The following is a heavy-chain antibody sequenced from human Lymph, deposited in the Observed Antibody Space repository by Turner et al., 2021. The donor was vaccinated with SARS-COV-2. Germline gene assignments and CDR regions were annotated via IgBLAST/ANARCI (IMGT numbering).Heavy chain of an antibody. J-gene: IGHJ4*02. V-gene: IGHV5-51*01. CDR1: GYSFTTYW. Sequence: EVQLVQSGAEVKKPGESLKISCRPSGYSFTTYWIGWVRQMPGKGLEWMGIIYPGDSDTRYSPSFQGQATISADKSISTAYLQWSSRKASDPAMYYCARREWGGSLGHIDYWGQGTLVTVSS. D-gene: IGHD3-3*01. CDR2: IYPGDSDT. CDR3: ARREWGGSLGHIDY.